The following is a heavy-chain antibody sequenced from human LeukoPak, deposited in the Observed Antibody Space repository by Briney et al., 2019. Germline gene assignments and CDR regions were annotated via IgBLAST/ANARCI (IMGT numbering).Heavy chain of an antibody. J-gene: IGHJ4*02. V-gene: IGHV4-38-2*02. CDR3: ARDRGVRGEMDF. Sequence: SETLSLTCAVSGYSISSAYYWGWIRQPPGEGLDWIGSILHSGSTYYNPSLKSRVTISVDTSKNRFSLKLTSVTAADTAVYYCARDRGVRGEMDFWGQGTLVTVSS. CDR2: ILHSGST. D-gene: IGHD3-10*01. CDR1: GYSISSAYY.